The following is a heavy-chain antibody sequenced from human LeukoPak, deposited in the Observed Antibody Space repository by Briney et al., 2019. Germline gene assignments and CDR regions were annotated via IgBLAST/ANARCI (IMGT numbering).Heavy chain of an antibody. D-gene: IGHD1/OR15-1a*01. Sequence: GASVKVSCKASGYTFTSYGISWVRQAPGQGLEWMEWISAYNGNTDYAQKLQGRVTMTTDTSTSTAYMELRSLRSDDTAVYYCARVRLNNLGPKGAFDIWGQGTMVTVSS. CDR1: GYTFTSYG. CDR3: ARVRLNNLGPKGAFDI. CDR2: ISAYNGNT. J-gene: IGHJ3*02. V-gene: IGHV1-18*01.